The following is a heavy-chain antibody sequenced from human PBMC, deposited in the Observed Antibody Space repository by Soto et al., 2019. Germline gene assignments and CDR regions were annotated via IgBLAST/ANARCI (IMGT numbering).Heavy chain of an antibody. CDR3: ATEPIYYNDGSGYYPLGH. Sequence: ASVKVSCKASGSSFATYGFSWVRQAPGHGLECVGWISAHNGDTHYSQKFQGRVTLTTDTSTNTGYMELRSLTSDDTAVYFCATEPIYYNDGSGYYPLGHWGQGTLVTVSS. V-gene: IGHV1-18*04. CDR1: GSSFATYG. D-gene: IGHD3-22*01. CDR2: ISAHNGDT. J-gene: IGHJ4*02.